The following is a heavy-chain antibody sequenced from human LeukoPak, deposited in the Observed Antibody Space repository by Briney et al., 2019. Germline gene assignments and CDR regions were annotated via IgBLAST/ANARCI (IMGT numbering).Heavy chain of an antibody. Sequence: SETLSLTCAVYGGSFSGYYWSWIRQPPGKGLEWIGEINHSGSTNYNPSLKSRVTISVDTSKNQFSLKLSSVTAADTAVYYCARSIAQYNWFDPWGQGTLVTVSS. CDR2: INHSGST. J-gene: IGHJ5*02. CDR1: GGSFSGYY. D-gene: IGHD6-13*01. CDR3: ARSIAQYNWFDP. V-gene: IGHV4-34*01.